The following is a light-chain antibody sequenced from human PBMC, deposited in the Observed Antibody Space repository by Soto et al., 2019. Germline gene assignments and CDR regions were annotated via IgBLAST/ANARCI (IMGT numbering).Light chain of an antibody. J-gene: IGKJ5*01. Sequence: EVVLTQSPATLSLPPGERATLSCRASQSISSYLAWYQHKPGQAPRLLISGASRRATGIPDRFSGAGSGTDFTLTISRLEPEDFALYYCQQHDILPITFGQGTRLEIK. CDR2: GAS. V-gene: IGKV3-20*01. CDR3: QQHDILPIT. CDR1: QSISSY.